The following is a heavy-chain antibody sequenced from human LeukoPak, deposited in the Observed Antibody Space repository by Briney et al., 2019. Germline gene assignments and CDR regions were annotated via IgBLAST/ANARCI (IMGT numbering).Heavy chain of an antibody. CDR1: GFTLSSYW. D-gene: IGHD3-9*01. J-gene: IGHJ5*02. V-gene: IGHV3-7*04. Sequence: GGSLRLSCTASGFTLSSYWMSWVRQAPGKGLEWVANIKQDGGEKYYVDSVKGRFTISRDNAKNSLYLQMNSLRVEDTAVYYCAMDKRGYFDPNWFDPWGQGTLVTVSS. CDR3: AMDKRGYFDPNWFDP. CDR2: IKQDGGEK.